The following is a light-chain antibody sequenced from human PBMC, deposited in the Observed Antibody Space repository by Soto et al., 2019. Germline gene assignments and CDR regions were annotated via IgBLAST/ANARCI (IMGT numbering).Light chain of an antibody. V-gene: IGLV3-1*01. CDR2: QDN. J-gene: IGLJ3*02. Sequence: SYELTQPPSVSVSPGQTATFTCSGDKLGDRYANWYQQKPGLSPVLVIYQDNKRPSGIPERFSGSNSGNTATLTVSGTQALDEADYYCQAWTSTTDVVFGGGTKLTVL. CDR1: KLGDRY. CDR3: QAWTSTTDVV.